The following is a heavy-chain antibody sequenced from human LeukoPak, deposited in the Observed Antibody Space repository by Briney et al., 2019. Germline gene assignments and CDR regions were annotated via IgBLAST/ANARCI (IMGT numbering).Heavy chain of an antibody. J-gene: IGHJ6*02. V-gene: IGHV4-59*08. CDR1: GGSISSYY. D-gene: IGHD3-22*01. Sequence: SETLSLTCTVSGGSISSYYWSWIRQPPGKGLEWIGYIYYSGSTNYNPSLKSRVTISVDTSKNQFSLKLSSVTAADTAVYYCARLGYYDSSGYNYYGMGVWGQGTTVTVSS. CDR3: ARLGYYDSSGYNYYGMGV. CDR2: IYYSGST.